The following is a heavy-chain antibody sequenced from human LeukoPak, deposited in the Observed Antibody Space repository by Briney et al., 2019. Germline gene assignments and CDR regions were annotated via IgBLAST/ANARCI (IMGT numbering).Heavy chain of an antibody. CDR3: ARRRIAAAGMVFDY. D-gene: IGHD6-13*01. Sequence: ASVKVSCKASGYTFTSYDINWVRQATGQGLEWMGWMNPNSGNTGYAQKFQGRVTMTRNTSISKAYMELSSLRSEDTAVYYCARRRIAAAGMVFDYWGQGTLVTVSS. CDR2: MNPNSGNT. V-gene: IGHV1-8*01. CDR1: GYTFTSYD. J-gene: IGHJ4*02.